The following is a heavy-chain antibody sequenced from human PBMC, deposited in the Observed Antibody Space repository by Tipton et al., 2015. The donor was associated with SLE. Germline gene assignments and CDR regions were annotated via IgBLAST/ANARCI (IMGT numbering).Heavy chain of an antibody. J-gene: IGHJ4*02. CDR1: GGSISSGGYS. Sequence: TLSLTCAVSGGSISSGGYSWSWIRQPPGKGLEWIGYIYHSGSTYYNPSLKSRVTISVDRSKNQFSLKLSSVTAADTAVYYCAKAGDSSNPFGYWGQGTLVTVSS. V-gene: IGHV4-30-2*01. D-gene: IGHD3-22*01. CDR2: IYHSGST. CDR3: AKAGDSSNPFGY.